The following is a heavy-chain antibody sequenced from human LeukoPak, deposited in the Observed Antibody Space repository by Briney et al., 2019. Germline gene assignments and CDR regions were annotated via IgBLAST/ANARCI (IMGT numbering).Heavy chain of an antibody. Sequence: GGSLRLSCAASGFTFSSYAMTWVRQAPGKGLEWVSAISGSGGSTYYADSVKGRFTISRDNSKNTLYLQMNSLRAEDTAVYYCAKPQGGGTYYYDSSGYRPTSDFDYWGQGTLVTVSS. V-gene: IGHV3-23*01. CDR3: AKPQGGGTYYYDSSGYRPTSDFDY. CDR1: GFTFSSYA. D-gene: IGHD3-22*01. CDR2: ISGSGGST. J-gene: IGHJ4*02.